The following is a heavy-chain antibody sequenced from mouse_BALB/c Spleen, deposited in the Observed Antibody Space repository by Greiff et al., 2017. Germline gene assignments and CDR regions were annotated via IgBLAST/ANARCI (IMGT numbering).Heavy chain of an antibody. CDR3: ARNFMITTYYAMDY. CDR2: IWSGGST. D-gene: IGHD2-4*01. Sequence: QVQLKQSGPGLVQPSQSLSITCTVSGFSLTSYGVHWVRQSPGKGLEWLGVIWSGGSTDYNAAFISRLSISKDNSKSQVFFKMNSLQANDTAIYYCARNFMITTYYAMDYWGQGTSVTVSS. CDR1: GFSLTSYG. V-gene: IGHV2-2*02. J-gene: IGHJ4*01.